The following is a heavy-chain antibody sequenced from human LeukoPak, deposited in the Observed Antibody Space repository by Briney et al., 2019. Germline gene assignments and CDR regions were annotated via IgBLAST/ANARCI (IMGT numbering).Heavy chain of an antibody. CDR3: ARGIVATKGTYYFDY. J-gene: IGHJ4*02. Sequence: ASVKVSCKASGYTFTSYAMHWVRQATGQRLEWMGWINAGNGNTKYSQKFQGRVTITRDTSASTAYMELSSLRSEDTAVYYCARGIVATKGTYYFDYWGQGTLVTVSS. CDR1: GYTFTSYA. V-gene: IGHV1-3*01. CDR2: INAGNGNT. D-gene: IGHD5-12*01.